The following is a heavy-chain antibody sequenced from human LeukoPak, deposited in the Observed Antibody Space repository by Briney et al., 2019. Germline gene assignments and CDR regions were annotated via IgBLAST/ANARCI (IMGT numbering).Heavy chain of an antibody. V-gene: IGHV7-4-1*02. CDR3: ARDQAVVPASYYFDY. J-gene: IGHJ4*02. CDR2: INTNTGNP. D-gene: IGHD2-2*01. Sequence: ASVKVSCKASGYTFTNYAMNWVRQAPGQGLEWMGWINTNTGNPMYAQGFTGRFVFSLDTSVSTAYLQISSLKAEDTAVYYCARDQAVVPASYYFDYWGQGTLVTVSS. CDR1: GYTFTNYA.